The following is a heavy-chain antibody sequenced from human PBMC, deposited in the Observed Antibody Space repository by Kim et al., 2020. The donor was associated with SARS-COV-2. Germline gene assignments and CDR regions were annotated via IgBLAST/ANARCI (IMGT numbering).Heavy chain of an antibody. CDR1: GFTFSSYW. CDR3: ARESDCSGGDCYSYNWFDP. Sequence: GGSLRISCAASGFTFSSYWMSWVRQAPGKGLEWVANIKQDGSEKYYVDSVEGRFTISRDNAKNLLYLQMNSLRAEDTAVYYCARESDCSGGDCYSYNWFDPWGQGTLVTVSS. V-gene: IGHV3-7*03. D-gene: IGHD2-15*01. CDR2: IKQDGSEK. J-gene: IGHJ5*02.